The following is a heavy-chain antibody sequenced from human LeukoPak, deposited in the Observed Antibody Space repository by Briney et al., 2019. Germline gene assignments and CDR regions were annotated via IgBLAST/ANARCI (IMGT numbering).Heavy chain of an antibody. J-gene: IGHJ4*02. CDR2: INPNSGGT. V-gene: IGHV1-2*02. CDR1: GYTFTGYY. D-gene: IGHD3-22*01. CDR3: ARARGYYDSSGYYAV. Sequence: ASVKVSCKASGYTFTGYYMHWVRQAPGQGLERMGWINPNSGGTNYAQKFQGRVTMTRDTSISTAYMELSRLRSDDTAVYYCARARGYYDSSGYYAVWGQGTLVTVSS.